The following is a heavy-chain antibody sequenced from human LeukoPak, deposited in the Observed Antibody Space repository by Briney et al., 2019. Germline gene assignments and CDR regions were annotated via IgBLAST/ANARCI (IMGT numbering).Heavy chain of an antibody. Sequence: SKTLSLTCAVSGDSISSRNWWTWVRQPPGKGLEWIGEISHTGSTDYNPSLKSRVTMSVDKSKNQFSLKLRSVTAADTAVYYCARLDPPTPLWPRLYFVYWGQGVLVSVSS. J-gene: IGHJ4*02. V-gene: IGHV4-4*02. D-gene: IGHD5-18*01. CDR3: ARLDPPTPLWPRLYFVY. CDR1: GDSISSRNW. CDR2: ISHTGST.